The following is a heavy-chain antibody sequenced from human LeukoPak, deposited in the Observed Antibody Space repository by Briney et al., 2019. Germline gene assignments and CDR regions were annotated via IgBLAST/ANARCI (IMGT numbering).Heavy chain of an antibody. CDR1: GGSISSYY. D-gene: IGHD5-18*01. CDR3: ARGGYSYAYGMDV. Sequence: SETLSLTCTVSGGSISSYYWSWIRQPPGKGLEWIGYIYYSGSTNYNPSLKSRVTISVDTSKNQFSLKLSSVTVADTAVYYCARGGYSYAYGMDVWGQGTTVTVSS. CDR2: IYYSGST. J-gene: IGHJ6*02. V-gene: IGHV4-59*01.